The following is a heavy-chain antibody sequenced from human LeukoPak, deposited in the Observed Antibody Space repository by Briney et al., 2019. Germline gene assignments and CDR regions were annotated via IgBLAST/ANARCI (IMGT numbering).Heavy chain of an antibody. D-gene: IGHD1-20*01. V-gene: IGHV1-58*01. CDR3: AATITGETGYYYGMDV. J-gene: IGHJ6*02. CDR1: GFTFTSSA. CDR2: IVVGSGNT. Sequence: SVKVSCKASGFTFTSSAVQWVRPARGQRLEWIGWIVVGSGNTNYAQKFQERVTITRDMSTSTAYMELSSLRSEDTAVYYCAATITGETGYYYGMDVWGQGTTVTVSS.